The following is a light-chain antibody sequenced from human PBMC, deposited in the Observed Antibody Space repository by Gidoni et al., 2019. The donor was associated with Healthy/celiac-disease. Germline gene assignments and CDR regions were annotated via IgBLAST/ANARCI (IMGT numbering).Light chain of an antibody. CDR3: CSYVV. Sequence: QSALTQPRSASGSPGQSVTISCTGTSSDVGGYNYVSWYQQHPGKAPKLMIYDVSKRPSGVPDRFSGSKSGNTASLTISGLQAEDEADYYCCSYVVFGGGTKLTVL. V-gene: IGLV2-11*01. J-gene: IGLJ2*01. CDR2: DVS. CDR1: SSDVGGYNY.